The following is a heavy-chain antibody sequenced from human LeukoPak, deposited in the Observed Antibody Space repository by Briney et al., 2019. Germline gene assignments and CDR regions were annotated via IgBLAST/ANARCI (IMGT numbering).Heavy chain of an antibody. J-gene: IGHJ4*02. V-gene: IGHV3-21*01. CDR2: ISSSSSYI. D-gene: IGHD4-11*01. CDR3: ARDGPYTVTTHFVDY. Sequence: GGSLRLSCAASGFTFSSYSMNWVRQAPGKGLEWVSSISSSSSYIYYADSVKGRFTISRDNAKNSLYLQMNSLRAEDTAVYYCARDGPYTVTTHFVDYWGQGTLVTVSS. CDR1: GFTFSSYS.